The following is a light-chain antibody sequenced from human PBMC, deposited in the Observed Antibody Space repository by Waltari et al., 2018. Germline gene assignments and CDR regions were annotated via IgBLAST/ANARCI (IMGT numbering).Light chain of an antibody. Sequence: QSALTQPASVSGSPGQSITISCTGTSTDIGSYKLVSWYQHHSGEAPKLIIYEDTQRPSGVSNRCSGSKSGSTASLTISGLEAEDEADYYCCSFSGRPWVFGGGTRLTVL. CDR1: STDIGSYKL. J-gene: IGLJ3*02. V-gene: IGLV2-23*01. CDR2: EDT. CDR3: CSFSGRPWV.